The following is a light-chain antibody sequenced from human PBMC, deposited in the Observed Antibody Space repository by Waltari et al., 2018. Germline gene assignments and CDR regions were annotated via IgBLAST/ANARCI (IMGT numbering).Light chain of an antibody. CDR1: QTISSY. CDR2: AAS. Sequence: DIQMTQSPSSLSASVGDRVTITCRASQTISSYLAWYQQKPGKVPKLPIYAASSLESGVPSRFSGSGSGTEFTLTISSLQPEDFATYYCQQHNSHPRTFGQGTKVEIK. J-gene: IGKJ1*01. CDR3: QQHNSHPRT. V-gene: IGKV1-17*03.